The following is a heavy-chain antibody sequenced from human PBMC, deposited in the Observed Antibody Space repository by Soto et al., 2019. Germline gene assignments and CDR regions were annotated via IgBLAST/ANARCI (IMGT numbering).Heavy chain of an antibody. CDR3: AREQFTYNNGWDAFDI. J-gene: IGHJ3*02. V-gene: IGHV4-61*01. Sequence: NPSETLSLTCTVSGGSVSSGSYYWSWIRQPPGKGLEWIGYIYYSGSTNDNPSLKSRVTISIDTSKNQFSLKLSSVTAADTAVYYCAREQFTYNNGWDAFDIWGQGTMVTVSS. CDR2: IYYSGST. CDR1: GGSVSSGSYY. D-gene: IGHD6-19*01.